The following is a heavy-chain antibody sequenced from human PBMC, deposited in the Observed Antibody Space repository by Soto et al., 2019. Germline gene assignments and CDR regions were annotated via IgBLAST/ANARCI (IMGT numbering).Heavy chain of an antibody. J-gene: IGHJ5*02. Sequence: SETLSLTCTVSGGSISSNTYYWGWIRQPPGKGMEWIGSIYYNGFTYYNPSLKSRVTMSVDTSKNQFSLRLSSMTASDTALYYCARKGDFWSGPGEFDPWGQGTLVTVSS. CDR2: IYYNGFT. D-gene: IGHD3-3*01. CDR1: GGSISSNTYY. V-gene: IGHV4-39*01. CDR3: ARKGDFWSGPGEFDP.